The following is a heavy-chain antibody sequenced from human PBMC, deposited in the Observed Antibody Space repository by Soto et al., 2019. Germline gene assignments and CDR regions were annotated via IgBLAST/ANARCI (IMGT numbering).Heavy chain of an antibody. Sequence: SSETLSLTCTVSGGSISSSSYYWGWIRQPPGKGLEWIGSIYYSGSTYYNPSLKSRVTISVDTSKNQFSLKLSSVTAADTAVYYCARWGSRRGSYSGFDYRGQRTPVTASS. CDR3: ARWGSRRGSYSGFDY. V-gene: IGHV4-39*01. D-gene: IGHD1-26*01. J-gene: IGHJ4*02. CDR1: GGSISSSSYY. CDR2: IYYSGST.